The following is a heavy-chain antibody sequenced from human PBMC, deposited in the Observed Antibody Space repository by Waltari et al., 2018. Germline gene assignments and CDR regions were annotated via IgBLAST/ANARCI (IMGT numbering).Heavy chain of an antibody. CDR1: GYTFTGYY. CDR3: ARGGRLPETPFDI. CDR2: INPNRGGT. Sequence: VQLVQSGSEVKKPGASVQVSCKASGYTFTGYYMHWLRRYPGQGRVWMGVINPNRGGTNDAQKFQGRVTVTRDTSISTAYMELSRLRSDDTAVYYCARGGRLPETPFDIWGQGTMVTVSS. D-gene: IGHD2-21*01. V-gene: IGHV1-2*02. J-gene: IGHJ3*02.